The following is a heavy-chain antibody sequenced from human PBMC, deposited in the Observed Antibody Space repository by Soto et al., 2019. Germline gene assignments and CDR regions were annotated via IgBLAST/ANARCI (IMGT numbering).Heavy chain of an antibody. CDR2: ISWDGGST. Sequence: GGSLRLSCAASGFTFDDYTMHWVRQAPGKGLEWVSLISWDGGSTYYADSVKGRFTISRDNSKNSLYLQMNSLRTEDTALYYCAKGEPSIGPYSGSYSRLDYYYYGMDVWGQGTTVTVSS. CDR3: AKGEPSIGPYSGSYSRLDYYYYGMDV. J-gene: IGHJ6*02. CDR1: GFTFDDYT. V-gene: IGHV3-43*01. D-gene: IGHD1-26*01.